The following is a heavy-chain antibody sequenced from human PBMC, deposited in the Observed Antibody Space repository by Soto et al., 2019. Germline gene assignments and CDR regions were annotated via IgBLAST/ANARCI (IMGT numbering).Heavy chain of an antibody. Sequence: QVQLVQSGPEVKKPGASVKVSCKASGNTFASHGFSWVRQAPGQGIEWMGWISGFNGQTNYALKFQGRLTLTTDTYTSTAYMELRSLRSDDTAVYFCARVDPRGVAVVRDYWGQGTLVTVSS. J-gene: IGHJ4*02. CDR2: ISGFNGQT. CDR3: ARVDPRGVAVVRDY. CDR1: GNTFASHG. D-gene: IGHD3-10*01. V-gene: IGHV1-18*01.